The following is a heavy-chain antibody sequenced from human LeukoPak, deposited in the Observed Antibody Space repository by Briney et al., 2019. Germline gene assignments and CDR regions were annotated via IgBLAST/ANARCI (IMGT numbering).Heavy chain of an antibody. CDR1: RFIFNNYA. V-gene: IGHV3-23*01. D-gene: IGHD3-22*01. Sequence: PGGSLRLSCAASRFIFNNYAMTWVRQAPGKGLEWVSRISDSGDSTYYGGSVKGRFSISRDNCRNTLYLQMNSLRPDDTAVYYCARCRWLKDDAFDIWGLGTMVTVSA. J-gene: IGHJ3*02. CDR2: ISDSGDST. CDR3: ARCRWLKDDAFDI.